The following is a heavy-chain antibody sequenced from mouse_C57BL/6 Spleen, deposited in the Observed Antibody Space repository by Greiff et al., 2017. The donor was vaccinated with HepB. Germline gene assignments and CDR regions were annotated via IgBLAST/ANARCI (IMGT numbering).Heavy chain of an antibody. Sequence: QVQLQQPGAELVKPGASVKLSCKAFGYTFTSYWMQWVKQRPGQGLEWIGEIDPSDSYTNYNQKFKGKATLTVDTSSSTAYMQLSSLTSEDSAVYYCARGDYWGQGTTLTVSS. CDR3: ARGDY. CDR1: GYTFTSYW. CDR2: IDPSDSYT. V-gene: IGHV1-50*01. J-gene: IGHJ2*01.